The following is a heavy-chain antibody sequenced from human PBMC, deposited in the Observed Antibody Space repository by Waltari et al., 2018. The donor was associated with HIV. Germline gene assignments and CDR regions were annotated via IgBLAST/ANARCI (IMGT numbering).Heavy chain of an antibody. Sequence: QVQLQESGPGPVTPSETLSLTCTVSGGSISSYYWSWIRQPPGKGREWIGYSHYSGRTNYNHALKSRVPISVDTSKTQFSLKLSSVTAADTAVYYCARSGSYREYFGNWGQGTLVTVAS. J-gene: IGHJ4*02. CDR1: GGSISSYY. V-gene: IGHV4-59*01. CDR3: ARSGSYREYFGN. D-gene: IGHD1-26*01. CDR2: SHYSGRT.